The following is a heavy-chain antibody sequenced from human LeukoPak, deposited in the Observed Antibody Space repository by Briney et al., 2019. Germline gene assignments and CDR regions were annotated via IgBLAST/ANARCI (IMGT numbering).Heavy chain of an antibody. CDR1: GGSISSSSYY. CDR2: IYYSGST. J-gene: IGHJ5*02. CDR3: ARHTGSYDILTGYYMTAFDP. Sequence: NTSETLSLTCTVSGGSISSSSYYWGWIRQPPGKGLEWIGSIYYSGSTYYNPSLKSRVTISVDTSKSQFSLKLSSVTAADTAVYYCARHTGSYDILTGYYMTAFDPWGQGTLVTVSS. V-gene: IGHV4-39*01. D-gene: IGHD3-9*01.